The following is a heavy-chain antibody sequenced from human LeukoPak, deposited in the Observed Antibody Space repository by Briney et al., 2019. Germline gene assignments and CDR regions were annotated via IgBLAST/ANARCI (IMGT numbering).Heavy chain of an antibody. J-gene: IGHJ4*02. CDR1: GFIFSSYS. V-gene: IGHV3-21*01. D-gene: IGHD2-15*01. CDR2: TSSSSSYI. CDR3: ARDGGYCSGGSCTGYFDY. Sequence: PGGSLRLSCAASGFIFSSYSMNWVRQAPGKGLEWVSTTSSSSSYIYYADSVTGRFTISRDNAKNSLYLQMNSLRAEDTAVYYCARDGGYCSGGSCTGYFDYWGQGTPVTVSS.